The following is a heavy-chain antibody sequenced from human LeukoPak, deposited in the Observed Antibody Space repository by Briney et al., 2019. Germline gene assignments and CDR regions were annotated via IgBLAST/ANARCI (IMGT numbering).Heavy chain of an antibody. CDR3: ATSTMVRGVTEADY. D-gene: IGHD3-10*01. J-gene: IGHJ4*02. CDR2: INPNSGGT. Sequence: ASVKVSCKASGYTFTGYYMHWVRQAPGQGLEWMGWINPNSGGTNYAQKFQGRVTMTRDTSISTAYMELSRLRSDDTAVYYCATSTMVRGVTEADYWGQGTLVTVSS. V-gene: IGHV1-2*02. CDR1: GYTFTGYY.